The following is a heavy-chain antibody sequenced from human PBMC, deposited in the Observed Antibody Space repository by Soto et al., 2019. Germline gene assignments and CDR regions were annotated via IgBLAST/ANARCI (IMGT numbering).Heavy chain of an antibody. Sequence: QVQLQESGPGLVKPSETLSLTCTVSGDSISRYYWSWIRLSPGKGLEWIGYIYYSGETNYNPSVKSEGTISADTTNNQFSLKLRSVTAADTAVYYYARGQGGEFLKGSGIDVLGQWTTVTVSS. V-gene: IGHV4-59*12. CDR3: ARGQGGEFLKGSGIDV. D-gene: IGHD3-10*01. J-gene: IGHJ6*02. CDR1: GDSISRYY. CDR2: IYYSGET.